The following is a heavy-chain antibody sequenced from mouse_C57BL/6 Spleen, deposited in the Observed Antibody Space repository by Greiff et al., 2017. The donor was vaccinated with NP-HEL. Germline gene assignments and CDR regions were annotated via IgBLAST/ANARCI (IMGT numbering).Heavy chain of an antibody. V-gene: IGHV5-17*01. CDR1: GFTFSDYG. CDR2: ISSGSSTI. Sequence: EVMLVESGGGLVKPGGSLKLSCAASGFTFSDYGMHWVRQAPEKGLEWVAYISSGSSTIYYADTVKGRFTISRDNAKNTLFLQMTSLRSEDTAMYYCARPGYSNYNAMDYWGQGTSVTVSS. J-gene: IGHJ4*01. D-gene: IGHD2-5*01. CDR3: ARPGYSNYNAMDY.